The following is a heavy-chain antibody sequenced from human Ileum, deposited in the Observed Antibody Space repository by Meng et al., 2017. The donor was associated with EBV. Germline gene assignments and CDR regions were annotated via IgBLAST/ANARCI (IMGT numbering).Heavy chain of an antibody. CDR3: ARSSPIVRGLDY. Sequence: QVPLQESAPGLVKPSRTLPSTAPVSGYSVGGSAWWSWVRQPPGKGLAWIGEVYHDGATNYHPSLKSRVTISLDKSKNEVNLHLNSLTAADTAVYFCARSSPIVRGLDYWGQGTLVTVSS. CDR2: VYHDGAT. D-gene: IGHD3-10*01. V-gene: IGHV4-4*02. J-gene: IGHJ4*02. CDR1: GYSVGGSAW.